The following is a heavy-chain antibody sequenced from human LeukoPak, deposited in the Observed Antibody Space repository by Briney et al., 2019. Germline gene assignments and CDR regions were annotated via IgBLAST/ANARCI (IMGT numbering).Heavy chain of an antibody. Sequence: ASVKVSCKASGYTFTSYAMHWVRQAPGQRLEWMGWISAGNGNTKYSQKFQGRVTITRDTSASTAYMELSSLRSEDTAVYYCARGLYWATTDFDYWGQGTLVTVSS. J-gene: IGHJ4*02. D-gene: IGHD1-26*01. V-gene: IGHV1-3*01. CDR3: ARGLYWATTDFDY. CDR2: ISAGNGNT. CDR1: GYTFTSYA.